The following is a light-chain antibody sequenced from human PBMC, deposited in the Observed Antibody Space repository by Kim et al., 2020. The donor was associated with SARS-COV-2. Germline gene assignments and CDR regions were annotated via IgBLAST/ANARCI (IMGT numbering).Light chain of an antibody. CDR3: QVWDSTTDHRV. CDR1: NIGSHS. CDR2: YDS. J-gene: IGLJ3*02. V-gene: IGLV3-21*04. Sequence: APGKTARISCGGNNIGSHSVHWYQQKPGQAPVLVIYYDSDRPSGTPERFSGSNSGNTATLTISRVEAGDEADYFCQVWDSTTDHRVFGGGTQLTVL.